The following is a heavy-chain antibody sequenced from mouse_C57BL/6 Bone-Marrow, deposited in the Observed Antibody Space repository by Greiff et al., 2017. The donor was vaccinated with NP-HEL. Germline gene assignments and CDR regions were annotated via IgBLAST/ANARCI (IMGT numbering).Heavy chain of an antibody. CDR2: FHPYNDDT. J-gene: IGHJ4*01. CDR1: GYTFTTYP. Sequence: QVHVKQSGAELVKPGASVKMSCKASGYTFTTYPIEWMKQNHGKSLEWIGNFHPYNDDTKYNEKFKGKATLTVEKSSSTVYLELSRLTSDDSAVYYCARRGLRPGEPMDYWGQGTSVTVSS. D-gene: IGHD2-4*01. V-gene: IGHV1-47*01. CDR3: ARRGLRPGEPMDY.